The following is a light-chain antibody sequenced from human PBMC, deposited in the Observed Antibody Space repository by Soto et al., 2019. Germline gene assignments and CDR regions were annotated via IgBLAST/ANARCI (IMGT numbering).Light chain of an antibody. J-gene: IGKJ4*01. Sequence: EIVMTQSPATLSVSPGERATLSCRASQSISNTLAWYQQKPGQAPRLLIHGASTRATGIPARFSGRGSGTEFTLTISSLQSEDFAVYYCQHYYNWPLTFGGGNKV. V-gene: IGKV3-15*01. CDR1: QSISNT. CDR2: GAS. CDR3: QHYYNWPLT.